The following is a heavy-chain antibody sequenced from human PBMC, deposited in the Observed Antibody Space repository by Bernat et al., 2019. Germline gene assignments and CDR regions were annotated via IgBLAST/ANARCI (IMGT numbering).Heavy chain of an antibody. V-gene: IGHV1-69*01. CDR1: GGTFSSYA. CDR2: IIPIFGTA. D-gene: IGHD6-13*01. CDR3: ARPSREQQLVHYPQYYFDY. J-gene: IGHJ4*02. Sequence: QVQLVQSGAEVKKPGSSVKVSCKASGGTFSSYAISWGRQAPGQGLEGMGGIIPIFGTANYAQKFQGRVTITADESTSTAYMELSSLRSEDTAVYYCARPSREQQLVHYPQYYFDYWGQGTLVTVSS.